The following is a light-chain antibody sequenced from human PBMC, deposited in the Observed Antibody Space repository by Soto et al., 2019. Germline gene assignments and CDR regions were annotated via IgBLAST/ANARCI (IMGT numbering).Light chain of an antibody. V-gene: IGKV3-15*01. J-gene: IGKJ4*02. CDR3: QQYNDWPLT. CDR2: GAS. CDR1: QSVNSN. Sequence: EKVMTQSPATLSASPGERATLSSRASQSVNSNFAWYQQKPGQAPRLLIYGASTMATGIPVRFSGSAAGTEFALTISSLQSEDFAVYYCQQYNDWPLTVGGGTKVEI.